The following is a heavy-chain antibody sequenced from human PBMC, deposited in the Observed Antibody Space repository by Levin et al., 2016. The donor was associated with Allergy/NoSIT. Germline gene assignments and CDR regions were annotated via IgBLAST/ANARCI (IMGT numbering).Heavy chain of an antibody. J-gene: IGHJ3*02. CDR2: ISYDGSNK. Sequence: VRQAPGKGLEWVAVISYDGSNKYYADSVKGRFTISRDNSKNTLYLQMNSLRAEDTAVYYCARELTDNDAFDIWGQGTMVTVSS. V-gene: IGHV3-30-3*01. CDR3: ARELTDNDAFDI.